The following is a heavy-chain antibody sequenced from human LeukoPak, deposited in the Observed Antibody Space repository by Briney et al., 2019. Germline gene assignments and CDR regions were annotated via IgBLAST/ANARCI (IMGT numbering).Heavy chain of an antibody. J-gene: IGHJ4*02. V-gene: IGHV3-30*18. CDR1: GFTFSSYG. CDR2: ISYDGSNK. D-gene: IGHD3-10*01. Sequence: GGSLRLSCAASGFTFSSYGMNWVRQAPGKGLEWVAVISYDGSNKYYADSVKGRFTISRDNSKNTLYLQMNSLRADDTAVYYCAKDRVDGSGSQFDSWGQGSLVIVSS. CDR3: AKDRVDGSGSQFDS.